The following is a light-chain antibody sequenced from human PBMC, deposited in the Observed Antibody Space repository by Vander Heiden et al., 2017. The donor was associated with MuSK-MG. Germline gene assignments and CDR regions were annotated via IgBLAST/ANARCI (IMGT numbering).Light chain of an antibody. Sequence: IQMTQSPSTLSASVGDRVTITCRASQSISSWLAWYQQKPGKAPKLLIYKASSLESGVPSRFSGSGSGTEFTLTISSLQPDDFATYYCQQYNNYSPTFGQGTKVEIK. J-gene: IGKJ1*01. CDR3: QQYNNYSPT. CDR2: KAS. V-gene: IGKV1-5*03. CDR1: QSISSW.